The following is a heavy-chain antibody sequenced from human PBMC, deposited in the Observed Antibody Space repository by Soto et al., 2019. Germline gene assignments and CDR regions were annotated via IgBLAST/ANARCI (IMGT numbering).Heavy chain of an antibody. CDR1: GGSISSGGYY. J-gene: IGHJ6*02. D-gene: IGHD2-21*02. CDR3: ARDLWGYCGTDCYPLDV. CDR2: NYYSGIT. V-gene: IGHV4-31*03. Sequence: PSETLSLTCTVSGGSISSGGYYWTWIRQHPGKGLEWIGYNYYSGITYYNPSLKSRVTISLDTSKNQFSLKLSSVTAADTAVYYCARDLWGYCGTDCYPLDVWGQGTTVTVSS.